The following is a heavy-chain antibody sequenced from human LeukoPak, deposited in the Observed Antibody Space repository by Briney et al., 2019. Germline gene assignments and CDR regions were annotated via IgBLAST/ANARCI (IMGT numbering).Heavy chain of an antibody. Sequence: SETLSVTCAVYGGSFSGYYWSWIRQPPGKGLEWIGEINHSGSTNYNPSLKSRVTISVDTSKNQFSLKLSSVTAADTAVYYCARGRRRYYYDSSGHLDYWGQGTLVTVSS. D-gene: IGHD3-22*01. CDR1: GGSFSGYY. CDR2: INHSGST. J-gene: IGHJ4*02. CDR3: ARGRRRYYYDSSGHLDY. V-gene: IGHV4-34*01.